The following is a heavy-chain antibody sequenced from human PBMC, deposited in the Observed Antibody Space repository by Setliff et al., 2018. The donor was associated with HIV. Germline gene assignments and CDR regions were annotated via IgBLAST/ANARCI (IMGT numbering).Heavy chain of an antibody. CDR1: GGSISSGDYY. D-gene: IGHD1-26*01. Sequence: SETLSLTCTVSGGSISSGDYYWTWIRQPAGKGLQWIGRIHTSGNTNYNPSLKSRVTISVDTSKSQFSLNLSSVTAADTAVYYCARSPVGTPEYYFDYWGQGTLVTVSS. V-gene: IGHV4-61*02. CDR2: IHTSGNT. J-gene: IGHJ4*02. CDR3: ARSPVGTPEYYFDY.